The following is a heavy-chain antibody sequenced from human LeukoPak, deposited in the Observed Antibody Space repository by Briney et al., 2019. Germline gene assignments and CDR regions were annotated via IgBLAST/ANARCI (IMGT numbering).Heavy chain of an antibody. Sequence: ASVKVSCKASGYSFLSHGINWVRQARGQGLEWMGWVNPNNGDTHYPQKVQGRVTMTTDTSTGTAYMELRSLISDDTAVYYCAREVSCNSVSCYGFGFDVWGQGTTVTVSS. V-gene: IGHV1-18*01. D-gene: IGHD2-2*01. J-gene: IGHJ6*02. CDR2: VNPNNGDT. CDR1: GYSFLSHG. CDR3: AREVSCNSVSCYGFGFDV.